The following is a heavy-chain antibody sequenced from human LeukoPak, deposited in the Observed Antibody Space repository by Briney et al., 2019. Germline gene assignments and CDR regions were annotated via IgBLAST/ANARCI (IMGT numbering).Heavy chain of an antibody. CDR3: ARDQGRGPWSSSFQFDP. CDR2: ISSSSSTI. V-gene: IGHV3-48*01. J-gene: IGHJ5*02. CDR1: GFTFSSYS. Sequence: QPGGSLRLSCAASGFTFSSYSMNWVRQAPGKGLEWVSYISSSSSTIYYADSVKGRFTISRDNAKNSLYLQMNSLRAEDTAVYYCARDQGRGPWSSSFQFDPWGQGTLVTVSS. D-gene: IGHD6-6*01.